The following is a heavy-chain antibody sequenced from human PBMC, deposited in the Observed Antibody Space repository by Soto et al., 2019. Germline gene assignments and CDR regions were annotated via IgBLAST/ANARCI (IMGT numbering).Heavy chain of an antibody. D-gene: IGHD6-13*01. V-gene: IGHV4-39*01. CDR2: FYYSGST. Sequence: SETLSLTCTVSGGSISSSSYYWGWIRQPPGKGLEWIGSFYYSGSTYYNPSLKSRVTISVDTSKNQFSLKLSSVTAADTAVYYCARIGSSWYGGEPAYGMDVWGQGTTVTVSS. J-gene: IGHJ6*02. CDR1: GGSISSSSYY. CDR3: ARIGSSWYGGEPAYGMDV.